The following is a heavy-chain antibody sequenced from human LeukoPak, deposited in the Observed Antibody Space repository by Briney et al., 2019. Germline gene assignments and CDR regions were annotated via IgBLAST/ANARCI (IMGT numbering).Heavy chain of an antibody. J-gene: IGHJ5*02. V-gene: IGHV7-4-1*02. D-gene: IGHD6-13*01. CDR3: ARRGIAAAGKAFDP. CDR2: INTNTGNP. Sequence: GASVKVSCKASGYTFTSYAMNWVRQAPRQGLEWMGWINTNTGNPTYAQGFTGRFVFSLDTSVSTAYLQISSLKAEDTAVYYCARRGIAAAGKAFDPWGQGTLVTVSS. CDR1: GYTFTSYA.